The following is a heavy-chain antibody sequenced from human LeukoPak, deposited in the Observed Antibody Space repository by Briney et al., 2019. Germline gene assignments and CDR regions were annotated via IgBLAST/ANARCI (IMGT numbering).Heavy chain of an antibody. CDR3: ARDLYSYGFSHGMDV. V-gene: IGHV1-69*01. CDR1: GGTFSSYA. D-gene: IGHD5-18*01. Sequence: ALVKVSCKASGGTFSSYAISRVRQAPGQGLEWMGGIIPIFGTANYAQKYQGRVTITADESTSTAYMELSSLRSEDTAVYYCARDLYSYGFSHGMDVWGQGTTVTVSS. CDR2: IIPIFGTA. J-gene: IGHJ6*02.